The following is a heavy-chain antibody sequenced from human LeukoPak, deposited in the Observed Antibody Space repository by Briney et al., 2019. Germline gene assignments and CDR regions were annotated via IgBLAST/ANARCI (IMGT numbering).Heavy chain of an antibody. CDR1: SYSIRGGNS. CDR3: AREEWFGDALGGWFDP. J-gene: IGHJ5*02. Sequence: SETPSLTCTVSSYSIRGGNSWGWFRRPPGKGRRGFGSIDQGGSTSYTPSFKRGVTISVETSKSRFSLRRSSVSAANTPVCYFAREEWFGDALGGWFDPWGEGKLVTVSS. D-gene: IGHD3-10*01. V-gene: IGHV4-38-2*02. CDR2: IDQGGST.